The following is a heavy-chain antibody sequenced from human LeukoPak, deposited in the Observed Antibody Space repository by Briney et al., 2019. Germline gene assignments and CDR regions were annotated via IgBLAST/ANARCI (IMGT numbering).Heavy chain of an antibody. CDR2: ISSSGSTI. J-gene: IGHJ4*02. Sequence: PGGSLRLSCAASGFTFSTYEMNWARQAPGKGLEWVSYISSSGSTIYYADSVRGRFTISRDNAKNSLYLQMNSLRAEDTAVYYCARVYIYYDSSGYFPADYWGQGTLVTVSS. CDR1: GFTFSTYE. CDR3: ARVYIYYDSSGYFPADY. V-gene: IGHV3-48*03. D-gene: IGHD3-22*01.